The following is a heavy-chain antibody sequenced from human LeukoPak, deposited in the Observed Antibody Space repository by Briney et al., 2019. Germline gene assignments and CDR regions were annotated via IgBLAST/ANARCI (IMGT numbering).Heavy chain of an antibody. J-gene: IGHJ5*02. CDR3: ARLVVVAATPGVYWNNWFDP. D-gene: IGHD2-15*01. V-gene: IGHV5-51*01. CDR2: IYPGDSDT. Sequence: GESLKISCKGSGYSFTSYWIGWVRQMPGKGLEWMGIIYPGDSDTRYSPSFQGQVTISADKSISTAYLQWSSLKASDTAMYYCARLVVVAATPGVYWNNWFDPWGQGTLVTVSS. CDR1: GYSFTSYW.